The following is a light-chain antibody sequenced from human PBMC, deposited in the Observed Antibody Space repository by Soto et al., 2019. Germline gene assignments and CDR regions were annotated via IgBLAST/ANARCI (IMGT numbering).Light chain of an antibody. CDR1: SSDVGRYIL. CDR2: EVS. V-gene: IGLV2-23*01. CDR3: CSYAGSGTLL. Sequence: QSVLTQPASVSGSAGQSITISCTGTSSDVGRYILVSWYQQHPGKAPKLMIYEVSERPSGVSTRFSGSKSGNTASLTISGLQAEDEADYYCCSYAGSGTLLFGGGPKVTVL. J-gene: IGLJ3*02.